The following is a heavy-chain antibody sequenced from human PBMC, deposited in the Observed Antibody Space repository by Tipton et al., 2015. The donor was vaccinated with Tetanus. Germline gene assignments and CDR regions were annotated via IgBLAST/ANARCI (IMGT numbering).Heavy chain of an antibody. CDR3: ARDREVFDY. J-gene: IGHJ3*01. CDR1: GYTFTQYY. D-gene: IGHD1-26*01. V-gene: IGHV1-46*04. Sequence: QSGAEVKKPGASVKLSCKTSGYTFTQYYLHWVRQAPGQGLEWMGMIYPSDGSTSYAEKLQGRVTMTRDTPTSTVYMEMSSLRSEDTAVYYCARDREVFDYWGQGTKVTVSS. CDR2: IYPSDGST.